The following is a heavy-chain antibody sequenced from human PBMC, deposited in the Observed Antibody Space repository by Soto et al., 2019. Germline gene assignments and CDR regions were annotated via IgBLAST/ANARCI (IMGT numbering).Heavy chain of an antibody. CDR2: IYYRGNT. D-gene: IGHD3-9*01. J-gene: IGHJ4*02. V-gene: IGHV4-39*01. CDR1: GDSIISDNYY. Sequence: LETLPLTCSVSGDSIISDNYYLGWIRKPPGKGLEWIGSIYYRGNTYYNPSLKTRVTISLDKSKSQFSLKLNSVTAADSAVYFCARLEGLATISYYFDYWGQGTLVTVSS. CDR3: ARLEGLATISYYFDY.